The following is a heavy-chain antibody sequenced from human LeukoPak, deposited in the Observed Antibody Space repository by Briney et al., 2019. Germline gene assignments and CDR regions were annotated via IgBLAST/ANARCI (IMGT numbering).Heavy chain of an antibody. CDR2: MYHNGIT. J-gene: IGHJ5*02. Sequence: PSETLSLTCVVSGSSITSGYYWGWIRQPPGKGLEWIATMYHNGITYYNASLKSRVTMSIDTSKNQFFLKLSSVTAADTAVYYCASRRHRSAWFDPWGQGTLVTVSS. CDR1: GSSITSGYY. V-gene: IGHV4-38-2*01. CDR3: ASRRHRSAWFDP.